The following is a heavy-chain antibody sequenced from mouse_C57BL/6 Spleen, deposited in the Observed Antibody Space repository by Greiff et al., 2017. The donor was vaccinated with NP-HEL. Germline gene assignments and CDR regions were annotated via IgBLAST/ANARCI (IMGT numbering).Heavy chain of an antibody. D-gene: IGHD2-5*01. CDR3: AREGSNYVIDY. Sequence: VQLQQPGAELVKPGASVKMSCKASGYTFPSSWITWVKQRPGQGLEWIGDIYPGSGSTNYNEKFKSKATLTVYTSSSTAYMQLSSLTSEDSAVYYCAREGSNYVIDYWGQGTTLTVSS. CDR1: GYTFPSSW. J-gene: IGHJ2*01. V-gene: IGHV1-55*01. CDR2: IYPGSGST.